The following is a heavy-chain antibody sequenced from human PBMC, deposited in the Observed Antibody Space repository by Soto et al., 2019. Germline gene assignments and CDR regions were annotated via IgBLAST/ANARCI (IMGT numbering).Heavy chain of an antibody. Sequence: SETLSLTCTVSGGSINSRSYYWGWIRQSPGKGLEWIGSIYYSGSTYYNPSLKSRVAMSVDTSKNQFSLKLRSVSAADTAVYYCARQRTSVVAQAYFDDWGQGSLVTVSS. CDR2: IYYSGST. CDR1: GGSINSRSYY. J-gene: IGHJ4*02. V-gene: IGHV4-39*01. D-gene: IGHD2-15*01. CDR3: ARQRTSVVAQAYFDD.